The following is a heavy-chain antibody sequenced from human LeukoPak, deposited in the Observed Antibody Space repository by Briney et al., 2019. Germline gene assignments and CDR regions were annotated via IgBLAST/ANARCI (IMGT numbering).Heavy chain of an antibody. CDR3: ARNPPGIYDILTGSYDGYFDY. D-gene: IGHD3-9*01. CDR2: ISSSGSTI. J-gene: IGHJ4*02. CDR1: GFTFCSYE. V-gene: IGHV3-48*03. Sequence: GGSLRLSCAASGFTFCSYEMNWVRQAPGKGLEWVSYISSSGSTIYYADSVKGRFTISRDNAKNSLYLQMNSLRAEDTAVYYCARNPPGIYDILTGSYDGYFDYWGQGTLVTVSS.